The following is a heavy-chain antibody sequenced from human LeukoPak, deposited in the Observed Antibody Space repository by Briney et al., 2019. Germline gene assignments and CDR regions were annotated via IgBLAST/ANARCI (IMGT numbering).Heavy chain of an antibody. CDR3: ARERSYEGWFDP. Sequence: PSETLSLTCTVSGGSISSYYWSWIRQPPGRGLEWIGYIYYSGYTNYNPSLKSRVTISVDTSKNQFSLKLSSVTAADTAVYYCARERSYEGWFDPWGQGTLVTVSS. CDR1: GGSISSYY. CDR2: IYYSGYT. D-gene: IGHD3-16*01. J-gene: IGHJ5*02. V-gene: IGHV4-59*01.